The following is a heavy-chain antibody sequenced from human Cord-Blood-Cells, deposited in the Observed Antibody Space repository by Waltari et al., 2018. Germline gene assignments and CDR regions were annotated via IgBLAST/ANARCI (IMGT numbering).Heavy chain of an antibody. CDR3: ARVKSGAYFDY. J-gene: IGHJ4*02. V-gene: IGHV3-53*01. Sequence: EVQLVESGGGLIQPGGSLRLSCAASGFTVSSNYMSWVRQAPGKGLEWVSVIYSVGSTYYADSVKGRFTISRDNSKNTLYLQMNSLRAEDTAVYYCARVKSGAYFDYWGQGTLVTVSS. CDR2: IYSVGST. CDR1: GFTVSSNY. D-gene: IGHD4-17*01.